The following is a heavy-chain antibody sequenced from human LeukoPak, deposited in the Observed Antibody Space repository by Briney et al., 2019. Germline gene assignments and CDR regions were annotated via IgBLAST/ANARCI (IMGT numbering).Heavy chain of an antibody. J-gene: IGHJ3*02. D-gene: IGHD3-22*01. CDR2: INQDGGEK. CDR3: ARVVTWLERAFDI. CDR1: GFPFSSYW. V-gene: IGHV3-7*04. Sequence: GGSLRLSCAASGFPFSSYWMTWVRQAPGKGLEWVANINQDGGEKYYVGSVKGRFTISRDNAKDSLSLQMNSLRAEDTAVYYCARVVTWLERAFDIWGQGTMVTVSS.